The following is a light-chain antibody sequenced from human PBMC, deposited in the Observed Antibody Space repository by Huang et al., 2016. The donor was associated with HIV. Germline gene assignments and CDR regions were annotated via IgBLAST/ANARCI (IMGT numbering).Light chain of an antibody. CDR1: QGISNS. CDR3: QQYYSTLWT. J-gene: IGKJ1*01. Sequence: DIQMTQSPPSLSASVGDRVIITCRARQGISNSLAWYQQKPGKAPKLLLYSAARLESGVPARFSGSGSGTDYTLAISSLQPEDFATYYCQQYYSTLWTFGQGTKVEIK. CDR2: SAA. V-gene: IGKV1-NL1*01.